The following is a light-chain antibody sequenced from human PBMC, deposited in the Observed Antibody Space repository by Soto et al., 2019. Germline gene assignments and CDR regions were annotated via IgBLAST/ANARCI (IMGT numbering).Light chain of an antibody. V-gene: IGKV3-11*01. CDR1: QSVSSY. Sequence: EIVLTQSPATLSLSPGEIATLSCRASQSVSSYLAWSQQKPGQAPRLLIYDASTRATGIPARFSGSGSGTDFTLTISSLETDDLAVYDCPQRSNWPSAFGPGTTVDIK. J-gene: IGKJ3*01. CDR2: DAS. CDR3: PQRSNWPSA.